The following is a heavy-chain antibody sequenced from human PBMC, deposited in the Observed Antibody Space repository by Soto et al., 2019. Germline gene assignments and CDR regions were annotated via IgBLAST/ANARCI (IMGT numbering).Heavy chain of an antibody. J-gene: IGHJ4*02. CDR2: IWYDGSNK. CDR3: ARTPNDYGDYDFDY. D-gene: IGHD4-17*01. Sequence: VGSLRLSCAASGFTFSSYGMHWVRQAPGKGLEWVAVIWYDGSNKYYADSVKGRFTISRDNSKNTLYLQMNSLRAEDTAVYYCARTPNDYGDYDFDYWGQGTLVTVFS. CDR1: GFTFSSYG. V-gene: IGHV3-33*01.